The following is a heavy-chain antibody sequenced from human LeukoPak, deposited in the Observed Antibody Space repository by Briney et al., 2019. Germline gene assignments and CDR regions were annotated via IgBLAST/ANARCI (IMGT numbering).Heavy chain of an antibody. Sequence: PSETLSLTCTVSGGSISSSSYYWGWIRQPPGKGLEWIGSIYYSGSTYYNPSLKSRVTISVETSKNQFSLNVRSVTAADTAVYYCARRLRGSGNWDFDYWGQGTLVTVSS. CDR3: ARRLRGSGNWDFDY. V-gene: IGHV4-39*01. J-gene: IGHJ4*02. CDR2: IYYSGST. D-gene: IGHD3-10*01. CDR1: GGSISSSSYY.